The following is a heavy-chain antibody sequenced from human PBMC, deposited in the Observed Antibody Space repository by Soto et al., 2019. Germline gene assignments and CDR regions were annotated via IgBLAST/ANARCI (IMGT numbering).Heavy chain of an antibody. CDR2: IKQDGSEK. V-gene: IGHV3-7*01. J-gene: IGHJ5*02. Sequence: EVQLVEAGGGLAQPGGSLRLSCAASGLTFSSYWMTWVRQAPGKGLEWVANIKQDGSEKYYVDSVKGRFTISRDNAKNSLYLQVNNLRVEDTAVYYCAIGEAIEGDPWGHGTLVTVSS. CDR3: AIGEAIEGDP. CDR1: GLTFSSYW.